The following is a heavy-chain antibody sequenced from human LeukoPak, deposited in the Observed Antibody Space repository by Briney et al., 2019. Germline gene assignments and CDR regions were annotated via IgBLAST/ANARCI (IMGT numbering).Heavy chain of an antibody. V-gene: IGHV4-31*03. CDR2: IYYSGRT. Sequence: SQTLSLTCSVSGGSISSGSYDWSWIRQHPGKGLEWIGYIYYSGRTYYNPSLKSRVTISVDTSKNQFSLKLNSVTAADTAVYYCARLYDSFRAFDIWGQGTIITVSS. D-gene: IGHD2-8*01. J-gene: IGHJ3*02. CDR3: ARLYDSFRAFDI. CDR1: GGSISSGSYD.